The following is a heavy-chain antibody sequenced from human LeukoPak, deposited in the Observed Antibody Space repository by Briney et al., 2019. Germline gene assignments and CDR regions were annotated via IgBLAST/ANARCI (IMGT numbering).Heavy chain of an antibody. CDR1: GFTFSSYA. D-gene: IGHD4-23*01. J-gene: IGHJ4*02. CDR2: ISGSGGST. V-gene: IGHV3-23*01. Sequence: PGGSLRLSCAASGFTFSSYAMSWVRQAPGKGLEWDSAISGSGGSTYYADSVKGRFTISRDNSKNTLYLQMNSLRAEDTAVYYCAKSPFDYYGGHLDYFDYWGQGTLVTVSS. CDR3: AKSPFDYYGGHLDYFDY.